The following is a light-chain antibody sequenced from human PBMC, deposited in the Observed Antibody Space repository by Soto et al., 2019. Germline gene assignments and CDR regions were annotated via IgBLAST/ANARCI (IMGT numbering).Light chain of an antibody. Sequence: AIQMTQSPSSLSASVGDRVTITCRASQGIRNDLGWYQQKPGKAPKLLIYAAPSSQSGVPSRFSGTGSGTDFTLTISSLQPEDFATYYCLQDHNYPLTFGQGTKVDIK. CDR2: AAP. J-gene: IGKJ1*01. CDR1: QGIRND. CDR3: LQDHNYPLT. V-gene: IGKV1-6*01.